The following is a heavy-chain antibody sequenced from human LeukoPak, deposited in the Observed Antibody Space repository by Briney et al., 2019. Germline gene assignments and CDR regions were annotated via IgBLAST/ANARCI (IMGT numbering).Heavy chain of an antibody. D-gene: IGHD4-17*01. Sequence: ASVKVSCKASGYTFTNYDINWVRQAPGQGLEWMGWISAHNGNTNYAQKLQGRVTMTTDTSTTTAYMEMRSLRSDDTAVYYCARLAYGANYIDYWGQGTLVTVSS. CDR3: ARLAYGANYIDY. CDR1: GYTFTNYD. J-gene: IGHJ4*02. V-gene: IGHV1-18*01. CDR2: ISAHNGNT.